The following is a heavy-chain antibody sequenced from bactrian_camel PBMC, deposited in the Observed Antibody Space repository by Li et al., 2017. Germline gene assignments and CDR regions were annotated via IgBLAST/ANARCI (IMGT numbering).Heavy chain of an antibody. V-gene: IGHV3S53*01. CDR2: IRYDGST. Sequence: HVQLVESGGGSVQSGGSLRLSCEVSRGHTSAQCWGWIRQDPGKAREGVAYIRYDGSTDYADSVKGRFAISRDRAKNMLYLQMNSLKADDAAMYYCAAGPECSWFADTRYGYHGQGTQVTVS. D-gene: IGHD6*01. CDR1: RGHTSAQC. J-gene: IGHJ4*01.